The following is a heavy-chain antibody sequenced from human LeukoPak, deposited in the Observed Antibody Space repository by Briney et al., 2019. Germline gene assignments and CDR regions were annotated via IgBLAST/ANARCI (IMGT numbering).Heavy chain of an antibody. D-gene: IGHD5-12*01. Sequence: SQTLSLTRTVSGGSISSGGYYWSWIRQHPGKGLEWIGYIYYSGSTYYKPSLKSRVTISVDTSKNQFSLKLSSVTAADTAVYYCAVASVVTIDYWGQGTLVTVSS. V-gene: IGHV4-31*03. CDR1: GGSISSGGYY. J-gene: IGHJ4*02. CDR2: IYYSGST. CDR3: AVASVVTIDY.